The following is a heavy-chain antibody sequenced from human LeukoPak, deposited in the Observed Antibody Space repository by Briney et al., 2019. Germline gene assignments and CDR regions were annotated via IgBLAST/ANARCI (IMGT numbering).Heavy chain of an antibody. CDR3: AREGRDFWSGSRGWFDP. D-gene: IGHD3-3*01. V-gene: IGHV4-30-4*01. CDR2: THYSGSS. CDR1: GASISSDDYY. Sequence: SETLSLTCTVSGASISSDDYYWSWIRQPPGKGLKWIAYTHYSGSSFYNPSLKSRITISVDTSKNQFSLRLSSVTAADTAVYYCAREGRDFWSGSRGWFDPWGQGPWSPSPQ. J-gene: IGHJ5*02.